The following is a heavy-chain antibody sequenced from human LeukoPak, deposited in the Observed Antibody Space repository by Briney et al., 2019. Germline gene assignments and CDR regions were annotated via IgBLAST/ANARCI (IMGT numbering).Heavy chain of an antibody. J-gene: IGHJ4*02. CDR3: ARTLTACFDY. D-gene: IGHD3-9*01. Sequence: PSETLSLTCAVYGGSFSGYYWSWLRQPPGKGLEWIGEINHSGSTNYNPPLKSRVTISVDTSKNQFSLKLSSVTAADTAVYYCARTLTACFDYWGQGTLVTVSS. V-gene: IGHV4-34*01. CDR2: INHSGST. CDR1: GGSFSGYY.